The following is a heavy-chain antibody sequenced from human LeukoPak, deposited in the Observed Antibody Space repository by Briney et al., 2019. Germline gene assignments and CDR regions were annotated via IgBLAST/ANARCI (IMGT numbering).Heavy chain of an antibody. CDR1: GGSISSGGYY. J-gene: IGHJ5*02. V-gene: IGHV4-61*08. CDR3: ARDSRLLWFGELLSRFDP. CDR2: IYYSGST. D-gene: IGHD3-10*01. Sequence: PSETLSLTCTVSGGSISSGGYYWSWIRQHPGKGLEWIGYIYYSGSTYYNPSLKSRVTISVDTSKNQFSLKLSSVTAADTAVYYCARDSRLLWFGELLSRFDPWGQGTLVTVSS.